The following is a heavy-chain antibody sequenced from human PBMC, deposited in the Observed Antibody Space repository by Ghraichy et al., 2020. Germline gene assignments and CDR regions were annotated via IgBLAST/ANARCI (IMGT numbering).Heavy chain of an antibody. CDR2: IYYNGRT. D-gene: IGHD4-23*01. Sequence: SETLSLTCTVSGDSVSSDGYYWNWIRQAPGKGLEWIGYIYYNGRTNYNPSLKSRVTISVDTSKNQFSLKLSSVTAADTAVYYCARSHRWNFDAFDTWGPGTMVTVSS. CDR3: ARSHRWNFDAFDT. CDR1: GDSVSSDGYY. J-gene: IGHJ3*02. V-gene: IGHV4-61*08.